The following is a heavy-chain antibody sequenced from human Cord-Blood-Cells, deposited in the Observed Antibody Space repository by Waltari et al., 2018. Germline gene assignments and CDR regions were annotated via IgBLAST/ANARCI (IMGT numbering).Heavy chain of an antibody. D-gene: IGHD6-13*01. CDR1: GFTFISYA. CDR3: AKDVLGAAAGIY. J-gene: IGHJ4*02. V-gene: IGHV3-23*01. Sequence: EVQLLESGGGLVQPGGSLRLSCAASGFTFISYAMSWVRQAPGKGLEWVSAISGSGSSTYYADSVKGRFTISRDNSKNTLYLQMNSLRAEDTAVYYCAKDVLGAAAGIYWGQGTLVTVSS. CDR2: ISGSGSST.